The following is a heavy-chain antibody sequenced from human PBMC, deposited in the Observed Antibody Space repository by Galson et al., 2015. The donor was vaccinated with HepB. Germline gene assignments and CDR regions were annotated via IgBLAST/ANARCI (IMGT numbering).Heavy chain of an antibody. CDR2: ISSSSSYI. D-gene: IGHD2-2*01. CDR3: ARDRLYQLLEFDP. CDR1: GFTFSSYS. V-gene: IGHV3-21*01. J-gene: IGHJ5*02. Sequence: SLRLSCAASGFTFSSYSMNWVRQAPGKGLEWVSSISSSSSYIYYADSVKGRFTISRDNAKNSLYLQMNSLRAEDTAVYYCARDRLYQLLEFDPWGQGTLVTVSS.